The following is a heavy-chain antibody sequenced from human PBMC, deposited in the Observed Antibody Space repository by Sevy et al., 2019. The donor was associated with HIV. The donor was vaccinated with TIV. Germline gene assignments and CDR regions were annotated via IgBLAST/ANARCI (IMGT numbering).Heavy chain of an antibody. CDR3: ARAWTTVEGFDT. D-gene: IGHD4-17*01. Sequence: TLSLTCTVSGGSINSVGYFWSWIRQHPGKGLEWIGYIYYSGSTYYNPSLKSRITISLDTSKNQFSLKLSSVTAADTAVYYCARAWTTVEGFDTWGQGTLVTVSS. CDR1: GGSINSVGYF. CDR2: IYYSGST. J-gene: IGHJ5*02. V-gene: IGHV4-31*03.